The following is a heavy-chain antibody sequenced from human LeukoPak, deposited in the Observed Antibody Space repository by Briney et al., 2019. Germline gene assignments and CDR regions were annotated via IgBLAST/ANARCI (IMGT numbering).Heavy chain of an antibody. D-gene: IGHD2-2*01. V-gene: IGHV4-59*08. J-gene: IGHJ5*02. CDR2: IYSSGNT. CDR3: ARVPIVVVPAAILFGWFDP. Sequence: PSETLSLTCTVSGDSIRGYFWSWIRQPPGKGLEWIGYIYSSGNTNYNPSLKSRVTISVDTSKNQFSLKLSSVTAADTAVYYCARVPIVVVPAAILFGWFDPWGQGTLVTVSS. CDR1: GDSIRGYF.